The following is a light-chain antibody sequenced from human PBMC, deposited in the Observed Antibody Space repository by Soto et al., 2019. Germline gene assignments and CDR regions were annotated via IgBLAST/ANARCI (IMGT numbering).Light chain of an antibody. Sequence: EIVVTQSPGILSVSPGDRATLSCRASQSVGRNLAWYQQKPGQAPTLLIYAASTRATGLPARFSGSGSGTAFTLTISSLQSEDLAVYYCQEYSKWPLFTFGPGTRVDMK. J-gene: IGKJ3*01. CDR2: AAS. CDR3: QEYSKWPLFT. CDR1: QSVGRN. V-gene: IGKV3-15*01.